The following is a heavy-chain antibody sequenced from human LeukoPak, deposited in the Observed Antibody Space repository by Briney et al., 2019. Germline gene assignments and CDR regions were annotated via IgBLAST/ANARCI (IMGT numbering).Heavy chain of an antibody. CDR3: ARDRNDFYYYYYMDV. CDR2: INPNSGGT. Sequence: ASVTVSCKASGYTFTGYYMHWVRQAPGQGLEWMGWINPNSGGTNYAQKFQGRVTMTRDTSISTAYMELSRLRSDDTAVYYCARDRNDFYYYYYMDVWGKGTTVTVS. CDR1: GYTFTGYY. V-gene: IGHV1-2*02. D-gene: IGHD3-3*01. J-gene: IGHJ6*03.